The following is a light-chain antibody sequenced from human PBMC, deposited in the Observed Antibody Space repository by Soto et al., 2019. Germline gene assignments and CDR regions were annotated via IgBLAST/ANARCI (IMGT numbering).Light chain of an antibody. V-gene: IGKV3-15*01. CDR3: QQQDDWPET. CDR1: QTVSSH. Sequence: EVVMTQSPVTLSVSLGQRATLSCRASQTVSSHIAWYPQKPGQAPRILISGVFVRATGIPARFSGRGSGTEFILTISRLQSEDFAVYYCQQQDDWPETFGQGTKVDI. CDR2: GVF. J-gene: IGKJ1*01.